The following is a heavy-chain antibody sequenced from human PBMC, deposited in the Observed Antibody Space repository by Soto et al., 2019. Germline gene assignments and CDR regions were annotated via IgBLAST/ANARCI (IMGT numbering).Heavy chain of an antibody. CDR2: IYPGDSDT. CDR1: GYSFTSYW. Sequence: PGESLKISCKGSGYSFTSYWIGWVRQMPGKGLEWMGIIYPGDSDTRYSPSFQGQVTISADKSISTAYLQWSSLKASGTAMYYCARQRYYYDSSGYYPTTQHYGMDVWGQGTTVTVSS. CDR3: ARQRYYYDSSGYYPTTQHYGMDV. J-gene: IGHJ6*02. D-gene: IGHD3-22*01. V-gene: IGHV5-51*01.